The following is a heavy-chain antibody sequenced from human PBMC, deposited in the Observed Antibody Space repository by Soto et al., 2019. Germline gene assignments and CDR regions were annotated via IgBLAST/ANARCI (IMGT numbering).Heavy chain of an antibody. V-gene: IGHV3-30-3*01. Sequence: QVQLVESGGGGVQPGRSLRLSCAASGFTFSTYLMHWVRQAPGRGLEWVATISYDVTYKYYADSVKGRFTISRDNSKNTLYLQMNDLRAEDTAVYYCARLGLSYDSSGYFFDYWGQGTQVTVSS. D-gene: IGHD3-22*01. J-gene: IGHJ4*02. CDR1: GFTFSTYL. CDR3: ARLGLSYDSSGYFFDY. CDR2: ISYDVTYK.